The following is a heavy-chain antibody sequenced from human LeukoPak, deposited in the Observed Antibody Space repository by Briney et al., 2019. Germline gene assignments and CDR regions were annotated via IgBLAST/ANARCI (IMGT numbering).Heavy chain of an antibody. CDR3: AKDTSSGWPNWFDP. CDR2: ISSSSSYI. J-gene: IGHJ5*02. Sequence: GSLRLSCAASGFTFSSYSMNWVRQAPGKGLEWVSSISSSSSYIYYADSVKGRFTIDRDNSKNTLYLQMNSLRAEDTAVYYCAKDTSSGWPNWFDPWGQGTLVTVSS. V-gene: IGHV3-21*04. CDR1: GFTFSSYS. D-gene: IGHD6-19*01.